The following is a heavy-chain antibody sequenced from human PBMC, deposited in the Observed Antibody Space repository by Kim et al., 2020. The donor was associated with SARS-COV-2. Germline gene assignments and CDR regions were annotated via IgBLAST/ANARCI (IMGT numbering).Heavy chain of an antibody. CDR3: ARSGITGTTWSHSADY. CDR2: IYPGDSDT. D-gene: IGHD1-7*01. CDR1: GYRFTSYW. V-gene: IGHV5-51*06. Sequence: GESLKISCKGSGYRFTSYWIGWVRQMPGKGLEWMGIIYPGDSDTRYSPSFQGQVIISVDKSISTAYLQWSSLKASDTAMYYCARSGITGTTWSHSADYWGQGTLVSFSS. J-gene: IGHJ4*02.